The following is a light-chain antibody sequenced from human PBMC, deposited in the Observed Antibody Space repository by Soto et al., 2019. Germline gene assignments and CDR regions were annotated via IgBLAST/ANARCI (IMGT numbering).Light chain of an antibody. V-gene: IGLV2-14*01. CDR2: DVS. Sequence: QSVLTQPASVSGSPGQSITISCAGTSSDVGGYNYVSWYQQHPGKAPKLMIYDVSNRPSGVSNRFSGSKSGNTASLTISGLQAEDEADYYCSSYTSSSTLLFVPGSKFTVL. CDR3: SSYTSSSTLL. CDR1: SSDVGGYNY. J-gene: IGLJ1*01.